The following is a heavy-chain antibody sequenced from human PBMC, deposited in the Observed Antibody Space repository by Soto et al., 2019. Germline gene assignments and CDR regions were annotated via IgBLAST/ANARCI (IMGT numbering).Heavy chain of an antibody. CDR2: ISGSGSYT. D-gene: IGHD3-10*02. CDR3: VRDSSPYYAVRKEFDAFDS. CDR1: GFTFSDYY. J-gene: IGHJ3*02. V-gene: IGHV3-11*06. Sequence: QVQLLESGGGLVKPGGSQRLSCVTSGFTFSDYYMGWVRQAPGKGLELISYISGSGSYTLYADSVKGRFTVTRDNDNNSLSLLMSSLRDEETAMYHCVRDSSPYYAVRKEFDAFDSWGLGTVVTVSS.